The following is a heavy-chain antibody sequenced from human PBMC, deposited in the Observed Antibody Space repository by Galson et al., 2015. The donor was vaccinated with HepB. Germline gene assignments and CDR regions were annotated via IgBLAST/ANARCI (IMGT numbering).Heavy chain of an antibody. J-gene: IGHJ4*02. Sequence: SVKVSCKASGYTFTSYDINWVRQATGQGLEWMGWMNPNSGNTGYAQKFQGRVTMTRNTSISTAYMELSSLRSEDTAVYYCARSELMVRGVPFDYWGQGTLVTVSS. D-gene: IGHD3-10*01. CDR1: GYTFTSYD. CDR3: ARSELMVRGVPFDY. CDR2: MNPNSGNT. V-gene: IGHV1-8*01.